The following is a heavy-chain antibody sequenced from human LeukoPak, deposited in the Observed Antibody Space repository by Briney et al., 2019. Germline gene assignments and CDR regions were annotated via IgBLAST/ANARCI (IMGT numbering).Heavy chain of an antibody. Sequence: ASVKVSCKASGYTFTGYYMHWVRQAPGQGLEWMGWINPNSGGTNYAQKFQGRVTMTRDTSISTAYMELRGLRSDDTAVYYCARQITMIVVVINDPFDIWGQGTMVTVSS. J-gene: IGHJ3*02. CDR2: INPNSGGT. D-gene: IGHD3-22*01. CDR1: GYTFTGYY. CDR3: ARQITMIVVVINDPFDI. V-gene: IGHV1-2*02.